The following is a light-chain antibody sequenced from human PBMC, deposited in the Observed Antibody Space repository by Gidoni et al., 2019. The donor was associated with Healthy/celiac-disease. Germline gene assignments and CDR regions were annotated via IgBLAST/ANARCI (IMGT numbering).Light chain of an antibody. Sequence: PATLSVSAGERVTLSCRASQSVSSYLDWYQQKPGQAPRLLIYDASNRATGIPARFSGSGSGTDFTLTISSLEPEDFAVYYCQQRSNRPQTFXQXTKVEIK. V-gene: IGKV3-11*01. CDR1: QSVSSY. J-gene: IGKJ1*01. CDR3: QQRSNRPQT. CDR2: DAS.